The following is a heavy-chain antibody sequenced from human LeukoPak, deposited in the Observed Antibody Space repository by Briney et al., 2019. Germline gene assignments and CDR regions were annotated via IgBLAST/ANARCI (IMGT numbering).Heavy chain of an antibody. CDR3: ARDMAVAGFDY. CDR2: INPSGGST. CDR1: GYTFTSYG. D-gene: IGHD6-19*01. J-gene: IGHJ4*02. V-gene: IGHV1-46*01. Sequence: ASVKVSCKASGYTFTSYGISWVRQAPGQGLEWMGIINPSGGSTSYAQKFQGRVTITADKSTSTAYMELSSLRSEDTAVYYCARDMAVAGFDYWGQGTLVTVSS.